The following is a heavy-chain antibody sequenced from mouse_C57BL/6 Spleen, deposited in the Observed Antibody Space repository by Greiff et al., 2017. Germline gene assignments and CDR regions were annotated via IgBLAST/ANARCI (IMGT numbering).Heavy chain of an antibody. CDR3: ARWGYYYGRRGAMDY. D-gene: IGHD1-1*01. J-gene: IGHJ4*01. V-gene: IGHV1-69*01. Sequence: QVQLQQSGAELVMPGASVKLSCKASGYTFTSYWMHWVKQRPGQGLEWIGEIDPSDSYTNYNQKFKGKSTLTVDKSSSTAYMQLSSLTSEDSAVYYCARWGYYYGRRGAMDYWGQGTSVTVSS. CDR1: GYTFTSYW. CDR2: IDPSDSYT.